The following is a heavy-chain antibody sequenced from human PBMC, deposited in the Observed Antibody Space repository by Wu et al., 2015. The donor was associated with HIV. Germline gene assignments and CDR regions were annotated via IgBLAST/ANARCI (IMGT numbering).Heavy chain of an antibody. CDR2: INPNSGGT. CDR3: ARGVDILTGLVYFDY. J-gene: IGHJ4*02. V-gene: IGHV1-2*07. CDR1: NYTFNNYG. Sequence: QAKLEQSGGEVKKPGASVKVSCKASNYTFNNYGINWVRQAPGHGLEWMGWINPNSGGTYYVDEIQGRIIMTRDTSINTADMELRSLRYDDTAVYYCARGVDILTGLVYFDYWGQGTLVTVSS. D-gene: IGHD3-9*01.